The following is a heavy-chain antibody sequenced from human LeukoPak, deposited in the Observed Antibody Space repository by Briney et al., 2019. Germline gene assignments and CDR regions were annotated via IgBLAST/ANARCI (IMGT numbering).Heavy chain of an antibody. D-gene: IGHD3-16*01. CDR1: GYTFTSYY. Sequence: RGSLRLSCAASGYTFTSYYMHWVRQAPGQGLEWMGIINPSGGSTSYAQKFQGRVTMTRDMSTSTVYMELSSLRSEDTAVYYCARDRRMGGRPDYWGQGTLVTVSS. CDR3: ARDRRMGGRPDY. J-gene: IGHJ4*02. CDR2: INPSGGST. V-gene: IGHV1-46*01.